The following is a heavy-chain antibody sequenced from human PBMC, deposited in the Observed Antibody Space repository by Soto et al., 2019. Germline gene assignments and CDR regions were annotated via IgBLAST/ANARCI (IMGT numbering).Heavy chain of an antibody. CDR3: AKAQSAYSYGFYDY. V-gene: IGHV3-23*01. D-gene: IGHD5-18*01. CDR1: GFSFSNYADYA. J-gene: IGHJ4*02. Sequence: DVQLSESGGGLVQPGGSLRLSCAASGFSFSNYADYAMSWVRQAPGKGLEWVSVISGPGDSTYYADSVKGHFTISRDNSNNTLYLQMNSLRAEDTAVYYCAKAQSAYSYGFYDYWGQGTLVTVSS. CDR2: ISGPGDST.